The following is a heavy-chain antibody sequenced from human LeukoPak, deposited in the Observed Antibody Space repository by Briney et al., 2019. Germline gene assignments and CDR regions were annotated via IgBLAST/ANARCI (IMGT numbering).Heavy chain of an antibody. CDR3: ARGRIKLQLRGYYNAMDV. CDR2: INHSGST. CDR1: GESFSGYY. J-gene: IGHJ6*02. Sequence: SETLSLTCAVYGESFSGYYWSWIRQPPGKGLEWIGEINHSGSTNYNPSLKSRVTLSVDTSKNQFSLKLSSVTAADTAVYYCARGRIKLQLRGYYNAMDVWGQGTTVTVSS. D-gene: IGHD5-18*01. V-gene: IGHV4-34*01.